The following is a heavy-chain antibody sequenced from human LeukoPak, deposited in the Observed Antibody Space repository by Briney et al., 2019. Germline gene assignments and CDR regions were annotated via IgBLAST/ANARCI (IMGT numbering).Heavy chain of an antibody. Sequence: PSETLSLTCTVSGGSISSSSYYWGWIRQPPGKGLEWIGSIYYSGSTYYNPPLKSRVTISVDTSKNQFSLKLSSVTAADTAVYYCARQLLSSGVWFDPWGQGTLVTVSS. J-gene: IGHJ5*02. CDR2: IYYSGST. CDR3: ARQLLSSGVWFDP. CDR1: GGSISSSSYY. V-gene: IGHV4-39*01. D-gene: IGHD2-2*01.